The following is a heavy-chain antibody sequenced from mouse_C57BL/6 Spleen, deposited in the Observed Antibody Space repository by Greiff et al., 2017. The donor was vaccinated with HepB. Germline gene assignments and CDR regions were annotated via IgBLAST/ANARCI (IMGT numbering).Heavy chain of an antibody. Sequence: EVKVEESGGGLVQPGGSMKLSCVASGFTFSNYWMNWVRQSPEKGLEWVAQIRLKSDNYATHYAESVKGRFTISRDDSKSSVYLQMNNLRAEDTGIYYCTGGRLRQHAMDYWGQGTSVTVSS. CDR1: GFTFSNYW. V-gene: IGHV6-3*01. CDR3: TGGRLRQHAMDY. CDR2: IRLKSDNYAT. D-gene: IGHD2-4*01. J-gene: IGHJ4*01.